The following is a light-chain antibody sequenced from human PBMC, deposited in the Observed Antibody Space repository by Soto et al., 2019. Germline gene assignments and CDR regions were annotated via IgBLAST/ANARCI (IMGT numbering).Light chain of an antibody. J-gene: IGLJ2*01. CDR3: CSYAGSYTSRV. CDR1: SSDVGGYNY. CDR2: DVS. V-gene: IGLV2-11*01. Sequence: QSVLTQPRSVSGSPGQSVTISCTGTSSDVGGYNYVSWYQQHPGKAPKLMIYDVSKRPSGVPDRFSGSKSGNTASLTISGLQAEDEAEYYCCSYAGSYTSRVFGGGTKLTVL.